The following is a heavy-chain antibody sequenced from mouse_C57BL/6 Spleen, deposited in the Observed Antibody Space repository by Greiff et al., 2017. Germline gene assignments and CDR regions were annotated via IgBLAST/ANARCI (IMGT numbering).Heavy chain of an antibody. CDR1: GYAFSSSW. CDR2: IYPGDGDT. Sequence: QVHVKQSGPELVKPGASVKISCKASGYAFSSSWMNWVKQRPGKGLEWIGRIYPGDGDTNYNGKFKGKATLTADKSSSTAYMQLSSLTSEDSAVYFCARQDYGNYGYFDVWGTGTTVTVSS. D-gene: IGHD2-1*01. J-gene: IGHJ1*03. V-gene: IGHV1-82*01. CDR3: ARQDYGNYGYFDV.